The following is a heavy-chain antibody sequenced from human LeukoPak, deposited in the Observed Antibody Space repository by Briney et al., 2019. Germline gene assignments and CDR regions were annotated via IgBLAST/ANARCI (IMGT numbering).Heavy chain of an antibody. V-gene: IGHV4-31*03. CDR3: ARDRDGYNGLDY. J-gene: IGHJ4*02. Sequence: PAEGLSPTCTVSGGSNNSGGYYWRWIRQHPGKRLEWIGYIYYSGSTYSNPSLKSRLTISVDTSKNQFSLKLSSVTAADTAVYYCARDRDGYNGLDYWGQGTLVTVSS. CDR1: GGSNNSGGYY. CDR2: IYYSGST. D-gene: IGHD5-24*01.